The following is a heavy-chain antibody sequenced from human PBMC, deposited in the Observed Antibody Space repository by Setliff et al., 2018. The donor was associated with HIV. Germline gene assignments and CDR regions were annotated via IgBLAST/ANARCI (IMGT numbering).Heavy chain of an antibody. CDR3: ARYRYYYDSSGYGRWFDP. CDR2: IYYSGNT. D-gene: IGHD3-22*01. J-gene: IGHJ5*02. V-gene: IGHV4-39*01. CDR1: GGSISSSNYY. Sequence: PSETLSLTCTVSGGSISSSNYYWGWIRQPPGKGLEWIGSIYYSGNTYYNPSLKSRVTIPVDTSKNQFSLKLTSVTAANTAVYYCARYRYYYDSSGYGRWFDPWGQGTLVTVSS.